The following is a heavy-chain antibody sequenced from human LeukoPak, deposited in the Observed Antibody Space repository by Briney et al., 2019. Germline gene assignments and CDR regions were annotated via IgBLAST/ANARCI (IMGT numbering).Heavy chain of an antibody. CDR3: ARGSYSSGSLDY. CDR2: IYYSGST. V-gene: IGHV4-59*01. Sequence: NASETLSLTCTVSGGSISSYYWSWIRQPPGKGLEWIGYIYYSGSTNYNPSLKSRVTISVDTSKNQFSLKLSSVTAADTAVYYCARGSYSSGSLDYWGQGTLVTVSS. CDR1: GGSISSYY. J-gene: IGHJ4*02. D-gene: IGHD6-19*01.